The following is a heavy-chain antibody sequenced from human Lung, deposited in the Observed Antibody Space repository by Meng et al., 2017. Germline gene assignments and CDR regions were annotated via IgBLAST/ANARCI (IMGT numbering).Heavy chain of an antibody. V-gene: IGHV4-31*03. CDR3: ARYVFDSSSLYSNWFDP. D-gene: IGHD3-22*01. J-gene: IGHJ5*02. CDR2: IHYSGST. CDR1: GGSISSGTYY. Sequence: QVQLQESGPGLVKPSQTLSLTCTVSGGSISSGTYYWGWIRQLPGKGLEWIAYIHYSGSTYYSPSLKSRVTTSVDTSKNQLSLKLSSMTAADTAVYYCARYVFDSSSLYSNWFDPWGQGTLVTVSS.